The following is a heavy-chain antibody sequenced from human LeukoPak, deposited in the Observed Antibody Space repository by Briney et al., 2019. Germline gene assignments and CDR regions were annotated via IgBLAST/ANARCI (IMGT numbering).Heavy chain of an antibody. CDR1: GGSISSSSYY. J-gene: IGHJ5*02. CDR2: IYYSGST. V-gene: IGHV4-39*01. D-gene: IGHD1-26*01. Sequence: PSETLSLTCTVSGGSISSSSYYWGWIRQPPGKGLKWIGSIYYSGSTYYNPSLKSRVTISVDTSKNQFSLKLSSVTAADTAVYYCASLIVGAINWFDPWGQGTLVTVSS. CDR3: ASLIVGAINWFDP.